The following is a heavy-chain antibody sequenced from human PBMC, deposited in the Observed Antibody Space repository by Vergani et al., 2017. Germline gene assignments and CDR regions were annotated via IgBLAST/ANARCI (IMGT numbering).Heavy chain of an antibody. Sequence: EVQLVESGGGLVQPGGSLRLSCAASGFTFSSYEMNWVRQAPGKGLEWVANIKQDGSEKYYVDSVKGRFTISRDNAKNSLYLQMNSLRAEDTAVYYCARGYYYDSSGYYFDYWGQGTLVTVSS. CDR1: GFTFSSYE. V-gene: IGHV3-7*03. CDR3: ARGYYYDSSGYYFDY. CDR2: IKQDGSEK. J-gene: IGHJ4*02. D-gene: IGHD3-22*01.